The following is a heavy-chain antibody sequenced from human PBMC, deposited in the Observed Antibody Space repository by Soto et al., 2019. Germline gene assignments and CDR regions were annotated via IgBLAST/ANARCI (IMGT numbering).Heavy chain of an antibody. Sequence: QVQLQESGPGLVKPSETLSLTCTVSGGSISSYYWSWIRQPPGKGLEWIGYIYYSGSTNYNPSIKSRVTISVDTSKNQFSLKLSSGTAADTAVYYCATVRGGGTNWFDPWGQGTLVTVSS. J-gene: IGHJ5*02. CDR1: GGSISSYY. V-gene: IGHV4-59*01. D-gene: IGHD3-10*01. CDR3: ATVRGGGTNWFDP. CDR2: IYYSGST.